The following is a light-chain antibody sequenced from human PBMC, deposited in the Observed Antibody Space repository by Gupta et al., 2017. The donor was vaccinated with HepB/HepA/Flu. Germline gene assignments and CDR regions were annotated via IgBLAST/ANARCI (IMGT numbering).Light chain of an antibody. CDR1: QSISSY. V-gene: IGKV1-39*01. J-gene: IGKJ1*01. CDR2: GAS. CDR3: QQSYNTPWT. Sequence: IQTTQSPSSLYAFVGDRVTITCRASQSISSYVNLYQQKPGKAHKLLIYGASSLQSGVPSRCSGSGSGTDFTLTISRLQAEDFATYYCQQSYNTPWTFGQGTKVDIK.